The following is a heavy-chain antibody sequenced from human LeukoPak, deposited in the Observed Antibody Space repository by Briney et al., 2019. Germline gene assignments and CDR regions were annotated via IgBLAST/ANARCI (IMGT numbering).Heavy chain of an antibody. CDR1: GGSFSGYY. CDR2: IYYSGST. CDR3: ARLSSYSSGWYDYYYGMDV. J-gene: IGHJ6*02. Sequence: SETLSLTCAVYGGSFSGYYWSWIRQPPGKGLEWIGYIYYSGSTNYNPSLKSRVTISVDTSKNQFSLKLSSVTAADTAVYYCARLSSYSSGWYDYYYGMDVWGQGTTVTVSS. D-gene: IGHD6-19*01. V-gene: IGHV4-59*08.